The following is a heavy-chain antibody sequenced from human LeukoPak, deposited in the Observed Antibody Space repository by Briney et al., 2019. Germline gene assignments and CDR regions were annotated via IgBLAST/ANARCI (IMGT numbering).Heavy chain of an antibody. J-gene: IGHJ5*02. Sequence: SETLSLTCTVSGGSISSGGYYWSWIRQHPGKGLEWIGYIYYSGSTYYNPSLKSRVTISEDTSKNQFSLKLSSVTAADTAVYYCARVEGAAGTWWFDPWGQGTLVTVSS. CDR1: GGSISSGGYY. D-gene: IGHD6-13*01. CDR3: ARVEGAAGTWWFDP. V-gene: IGHV4-31*03. CDR2: IYYSGST.